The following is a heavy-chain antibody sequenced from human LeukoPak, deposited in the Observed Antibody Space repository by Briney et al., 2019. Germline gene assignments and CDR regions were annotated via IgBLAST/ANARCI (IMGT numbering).Heavy chain of an antibody. V-gene: IGHV4-39*01. CDR3: ARGMTTIDY. CDR2: IYYSGST. J-gene: IGHJ4*02. CDR1: GGSISSSSYY. D-gene: IGHD6-13*01. Sequence: SETLSLTCTVSGGSISSSSYYWGWIRQPPGKGLEWIGSIYYSGSTYYNPSLKSRVTISVDTSKDQFSLKLSSVTAADTAVYYCARGMTTIDYWGQGTLVTASS.